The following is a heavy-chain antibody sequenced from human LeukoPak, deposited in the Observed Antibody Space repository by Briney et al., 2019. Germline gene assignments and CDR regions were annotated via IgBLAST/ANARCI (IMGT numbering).Heavy chain of an antibody. CDR3: ARSPSTIGWNWGYYFDY. CDR1: GASISDYY. D-gene: IGHD3-3*01. Sequence: VKPSDTLSLTCTVSGASISDYYWSWIRQSAGKGLEWIGRISTTGSTYYNPSFQSRVTMSADPSKTLFFLRLRSVTAADTAVYYCARSPSTIGWNWGYYFDYWGQGSLVTVSS. J-gene: IGHJ4*02. V-gene: IGHV4-4*07. CDR2: ISTTGST.